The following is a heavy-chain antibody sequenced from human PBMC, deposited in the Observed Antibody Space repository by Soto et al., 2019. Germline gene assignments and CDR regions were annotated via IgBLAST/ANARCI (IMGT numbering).Heavy chain of an antibody. Sequence: EVQLLESGGGLVQPGGSLRLSCAASGFTFSSYAMSWVRQAPGKGLEWVSAISGSGGSTYYADSVKGRFTISRDNSKNPLYLQMNSLRAEDTAVYYCGKDLGYSYGYGPVDYWGQGTLVTVSS. CDR1: GFTFSSYA. J-gene: IGHJ4*02. D-gene: IGHD5-18*01. V-gene: IGHV3-23*01. CDR2: ISGSGGST. CDR3: GKDLGYSYGYGPVDY.